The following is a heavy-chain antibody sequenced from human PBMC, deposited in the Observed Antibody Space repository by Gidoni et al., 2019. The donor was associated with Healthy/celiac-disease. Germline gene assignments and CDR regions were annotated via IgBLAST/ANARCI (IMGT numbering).Heavy chain of an antibody. Sequence: QVQLVQSGAEVKKPGASVKVSCKASGYTFTSYYMHWLRQAPGQGLEWMGIINPSGGSTSYAQKFQGRVTMTRDTSTSTVYMELSSLRSEDTAVYYCARRRPAYYYDSSAYDAFDIWGQGTMVTVSS. CDR1: GYTFTSYY. CDR2: INPSGGST. D-gene: IGHD3-22*01. CDR3: ARRRPAYYYDSSAYDAFDI. J-gene: IGHJ3*02. V-gene: IGHV1-46*01.